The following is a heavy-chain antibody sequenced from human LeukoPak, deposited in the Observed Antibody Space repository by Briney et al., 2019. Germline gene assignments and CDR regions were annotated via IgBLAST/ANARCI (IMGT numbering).Heavy chain of an antibody. J-gene: IGHJ4*02. V-gene: IGHV3-64D*06. CDR1: GFTFSTYV. CDR2: ISSNGDNT. Sequence: GGSLRLSCSVSGFTFSTYVMHWVRQAPGKGLGYVSAISSNGDNTYYADSVKGRFTISRDNSENTLYLQMSSLRADDTAVYYCVRGTGYWGQGTLVTVSS. CDR3: VRGTGY.